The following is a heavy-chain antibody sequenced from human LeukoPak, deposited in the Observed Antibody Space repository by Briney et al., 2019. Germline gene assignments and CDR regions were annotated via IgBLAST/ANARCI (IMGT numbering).Heavy chain of an antibody. CDR1: GFTFSSYG. CDR2: ISYDGSNK. CDR3: ARDIPGVNVY. D-gene: IGHD3-10*01. V-gene: IGHV3-30*03. J-gene: IGHJ4*02. Sequence: GRSLRLSCAASGFTFSSYGMHWVRQAPGKGLEWVAVISYDGSNKYYADSVKGRFTISRDNSKNTLYLQMNSLRAEDTAVYYCARDIPGVNVYWGQGTLVTVSS.